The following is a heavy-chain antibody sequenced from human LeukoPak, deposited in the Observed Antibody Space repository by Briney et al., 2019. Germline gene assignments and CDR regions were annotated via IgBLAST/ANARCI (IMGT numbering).Heavy chain of an antibody. CDR3: ARIVYYYDSSGYFAYMDV. CDR1: GGSFSGYY. CDR2: INHSGST. D-gene: IGHD3-22*01. J-gene: IGHJ6*03. V-gene: IGHV4-34*01. Sequence: SETLSLTCAVYGGSFSGYYWSWIRQPPGKGLEWIGEINHSGSTNYNPSLKSRVTISVDTSKNQFSLKLNSVTAADTAVYYCARIVYYYDSSGYFAYMDVWGKGTTVTVSS.